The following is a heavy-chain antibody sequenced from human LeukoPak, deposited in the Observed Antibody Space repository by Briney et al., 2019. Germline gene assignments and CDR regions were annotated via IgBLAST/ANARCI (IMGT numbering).Heavy chain of an antibody. V-gene: IGHV3-23*01. Sequence: GGSLRLSCAASGFTFSNYAMNWVRQAPGKGLEWVSGISGSDATSCYRDSVKGRFTISRDNSKDTLYLHIKSLRAEDTAVYYCAKDISSNCYRGRGVDHWGQGTLVTVSS. CDR1: GFTFSNYA. CDR2: ISGSDATS. J-gene: IGHJ4*02. D-gene: IGHD2-2*01. CDR3: AKDISSNCYRGRGVDH.